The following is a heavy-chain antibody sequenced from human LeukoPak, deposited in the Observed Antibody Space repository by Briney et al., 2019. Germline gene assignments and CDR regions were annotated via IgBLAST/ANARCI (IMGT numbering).Heavy chain of an antibody. V-gene: IGHV3-11*04. J-gene: IGHJ4*02. Sequence: GGSLRLSCAASGFTFSDYYMSWIRQAPGKGLEWVSYISSSGSTIYYADSVKGRFTISRDNAKNSLYLQMNSLRAEDTAVYYCARYYYDSSGYTRETYYFDYWGQGTLVTVSS. CDR1: GFTFSDYY. D-gene: IGHD3-22*01. CDR2: ISSSGSTI. CDR3: ARYYYDSSGYTRETYYFDY.